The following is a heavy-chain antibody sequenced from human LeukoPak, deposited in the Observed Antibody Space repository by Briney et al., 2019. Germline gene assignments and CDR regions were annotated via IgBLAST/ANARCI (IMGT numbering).Heavy chain of an antibody. D-gene: IGHD1-26*01. V-gene: IGHV4-59*01. CDR1: GASLSGYY. Sequence: SETLSLTCTVSGASLSGYYWSWIRQPPGKGLEWIGYIYYSGSTNYNPSLKSRVTISVDTSKNQFSLKLSSVTAADTAVYYCARARVGARVFDYWGQGTLVTVSS. J-gene: IGHJ4*02. CDR2: IYYSGST. CDR3: ARARVGARVFDY.